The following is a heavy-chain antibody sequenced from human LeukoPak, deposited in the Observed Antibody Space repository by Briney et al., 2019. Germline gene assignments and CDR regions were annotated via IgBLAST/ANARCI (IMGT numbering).Heavy chain of an antibody. J-gene: IGHJ4*02. CDR1: GFIFNNYA. D-gene: IGHD7-27*01. V-gene: IGHV3-23*01. CDR3: AIDPNWGTHS. Sequence: PGGSLRLSCAASGFIFNNYAMTWVRQAPGKGLEWVSLISGNGDTTKFADSVKGRFTISRDNSKNALYLQMNSLRVEDTAVYYCAIDPNWGTHSWGQGVLVTVSS. CDR2: ISGNGDTT.